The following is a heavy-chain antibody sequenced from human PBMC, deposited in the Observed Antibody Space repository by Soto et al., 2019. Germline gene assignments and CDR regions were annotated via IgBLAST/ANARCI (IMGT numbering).Heavy chain of an antibody. Sequence: QVQLVQSGAEVKKPGSSVKVSCKASGGTFSSHAISWVRQAPGQGLEWMGGIIPMFGTANYAQKFQGRVTITADESTSTGYMELSSLRSEDTAVYYCAQTLGLAVAGPGRFDLWGRGTLLTVSS. CDR1: GGTFSSHA. V-gene: IGHV1-69*12. J-gene: IGHJ2*01. D-gene: IGHD6-19*01. CDR3: AQTLGLAVAGPGRFDL. CDR2: IIPMFGTA.